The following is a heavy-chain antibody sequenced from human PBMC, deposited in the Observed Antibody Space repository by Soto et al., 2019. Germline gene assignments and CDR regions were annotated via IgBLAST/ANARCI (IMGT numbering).Heavy chain of an antibody. Sequence: GGSLRLSCAASGFTFSSYWMHWVRQAPGKGLVWVSRINTDESSTTYADSAKGRFTISRDNAKNTLYLQMNSLSAEDTAVYYCARGLLGDIWGSRDAFDIWGQGTMVTVSS. CDR3: ARGLLGDIWGSRDAFDI. J-gene: IGHJ3*02. CDR1: GFTFSSYW. V-gene: IGHV3-74*01. D-gene: IGHD3-16*01. CDR2: INTDESST.